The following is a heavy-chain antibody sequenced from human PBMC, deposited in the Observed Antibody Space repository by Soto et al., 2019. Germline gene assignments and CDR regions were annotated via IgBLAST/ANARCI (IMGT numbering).Heavy chain of an antibody. CDR2: INPNSGGT. J-gene: IGHJ6*02. CDR1: GYTFTGYY. D-gene: IGHD3-10*01. Sequence: GASVKVSCKASGYTFTGYYIHWVRQAPGQGLEWMGWINPNSGGTNYAQKFQGRVTMTRDTSISTAYMELSRLRSDDTAVYYCARVVTMVRGYYYYGMDVWGQGTTVTVSS. V-gene: IGHV1-2*02. CDR3: ARVVTMVRGYYYYGMDV.